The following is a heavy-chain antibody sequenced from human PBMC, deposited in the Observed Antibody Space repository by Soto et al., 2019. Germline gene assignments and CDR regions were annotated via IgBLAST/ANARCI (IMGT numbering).Heavy chain of an antibody. J-gene: IGHJ4*02. CDR3: ARDREYYDSNGLSLDY. CDR1: GASINDYY. Sequence: PFETLSLTCTVSGASINDYYWSWIRQPPGKGLEWIGYIYYSGNTNYNPSLKSRVTISVDTSENKVSLKLSSVTAADTAVYYCARDREYYDSNGLSLDYWGQGTLVTVS. CDR2: IYYSGNT. D-gene: IGHD3-22*01. V-gene: IGHV4-59*01.